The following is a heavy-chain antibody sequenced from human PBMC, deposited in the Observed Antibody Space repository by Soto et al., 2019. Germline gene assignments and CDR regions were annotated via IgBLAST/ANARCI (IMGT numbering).Heavy chain of an antibody. D-gene: IGHD3-22*01. Sequence: QVQLVQSGAEVKKPGASVKVSCKASGYTFTSYYMHWVRQAPGQGLEWMGIINPSGGSTSYAQKFQGRATMTRDPSTSTVYMELSSLRSEDTAVYYCAGDPYYYDSSGSGGGYFQHWGQGTLVTVSS. J-gene: IGHJ1*01. CDR3: AGDPYYYDSSGSGGGYFQH. V-gene: IGHV1-46*01. CDR1: GYTFTSYY. CDR2: INPSGGST.